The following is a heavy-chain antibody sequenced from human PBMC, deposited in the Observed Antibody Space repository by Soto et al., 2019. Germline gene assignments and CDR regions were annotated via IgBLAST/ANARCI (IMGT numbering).Heavy chain of an antibody. Sequence: QVQLQESGPGLVKPSGTLSLTCAVSSGSISNGFWWTWVRQSPEKGLEWIGQIYESGTTDYHPSLKRRVTMSIDKHKNQFSLELNSVTAADTAVYFCARRRVTPANYFEYWGQGTLVTVSS. D-gene: IGHD3-10*01. CDR1: SGSISNGFW. J-gene: IGHJ4*02. CDR2: IYESGTT. V-gene: IGHV4-4*02. CDR3: ARRRVTPANYFEY.